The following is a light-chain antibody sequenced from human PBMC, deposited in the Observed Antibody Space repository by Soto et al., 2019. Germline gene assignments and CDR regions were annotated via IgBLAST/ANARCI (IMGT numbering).Light chain of an antibody. Sequence: EIVLTQSPGTLTSTPGERATLSSSASHICSISQLPWYQQTPGQAPRLLMYGASSRATGIPDRLSGSRSGTDFTLTISRLEPEDFAVYYCQQYGSSPITFGQGTRLE. CDR2: GAS. V-gene: IGKV3-20*01. CDR3: QQYGSSPIT. J-gene: IGKJ5*01. CDR1: HICSISQ.